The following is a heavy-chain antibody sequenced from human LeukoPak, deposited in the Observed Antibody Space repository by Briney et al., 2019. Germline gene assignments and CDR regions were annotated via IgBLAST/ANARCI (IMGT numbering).Heavy chain of an antibody. V-gene: IGHV4-39*07. J-gene: IGHJ4*02. CDR2: IYYSGST. CDR1: GGSISSSSYY. CDR3: ARGRGGGSYYVEYFDY. D-gene: IGHD1-26*01. Sequence: SETLSLTCTVSGGSISSSSYYWGWIRQPPGKGLEWIGSIYYSGSTYYNPSLKSRVTISVDTSKNQFSLKLSSVTAADTAVYYCARGRGGGSYYVEYFDYWGQGTLVTVSS.